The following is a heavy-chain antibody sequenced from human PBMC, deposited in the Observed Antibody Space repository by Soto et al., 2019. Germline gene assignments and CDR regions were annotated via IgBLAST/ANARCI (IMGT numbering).Heavy chain of an antibody. V-gene: IGHV3-30*18. CDR1: GFTFGSYG. CDR2: ISYDGSNK. J-gene: IGHJ4*02. D-gene: IGHD3-9*01. Sequence: GGSLRLSCAASGFTFGSYGMHWVRQAPGKGLEWVAVISYDGSNKYYADSVKGRFTISRDNSKNTLYLQMNSLRAEDTAVYYCAKDGGEYDILTGYQYFDYWGQGTLVTVSS. CDR3: AKDGGEYDILTGYQYFDY.